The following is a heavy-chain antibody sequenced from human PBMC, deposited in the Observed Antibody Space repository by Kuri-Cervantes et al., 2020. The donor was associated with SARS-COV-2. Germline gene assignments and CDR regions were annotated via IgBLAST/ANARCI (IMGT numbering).Heavy chain of an antibody. V-gene: IGHV1-46*01. J-gene: IGHJ6*03. Sequence: ASVKVSCKASGYTFTSYGISWVRQAPGQGLEWMGWINPSGGSTSYAQKFQGRVTMTRDTSTSTVYMELSSLRSEDTAVYYCARERGSSSSGWSVHYYYYYMDVWGKGTTVTVSS. CDR3: ARERGSSSSGWSVHYYYYYMDV. CDR1: GYTFTSYG. D-gene: IGHD6-6*01. CDR2: INPSGGST.